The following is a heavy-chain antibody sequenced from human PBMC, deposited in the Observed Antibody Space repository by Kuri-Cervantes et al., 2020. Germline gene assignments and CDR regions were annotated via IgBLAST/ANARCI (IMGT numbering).Heavy chain of an antibody. J-gene: IGHJ6*02. D-gene: IGHD3-9*01. V-gene: IGHV3-74*01. CDR3: ARRGGFDWLLNYYYYGMDV. CDR1: GFTFSSYW. Sequence: GGSLRLSCAASGFTFSSYWIHWVRQAPGKGLVWVSRINSDGSSTSYADSVKGRFTISRDNAKNTLYLQMNSLRDEDTAVYYCARRGGFDWLLNYYYYGMDVWGQGTTVTVSS. CDR2: INSDGSST.